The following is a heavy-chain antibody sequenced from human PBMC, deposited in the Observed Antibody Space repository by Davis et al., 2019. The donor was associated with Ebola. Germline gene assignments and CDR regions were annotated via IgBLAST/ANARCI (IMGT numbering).Heavy chain of an antibody. CDR1: GFSLSDAW. CDR2: IKNEAGGGTR. D-gene: IGHD6-13*01. J-gene: IGHJ4*02. CDR3: SWHYRDY. Sequence: PGGSLRLSCEASGFSLSDAWMSWVRQAPGKGLEWVGRIKNEAGGGTRYYAAPVKDRFTVSRDDSKNTVYLQMNSLRTEDTGVYYCSWHYRDYWGQGTLVTVSS. V-gene: IGHV3-15*01.